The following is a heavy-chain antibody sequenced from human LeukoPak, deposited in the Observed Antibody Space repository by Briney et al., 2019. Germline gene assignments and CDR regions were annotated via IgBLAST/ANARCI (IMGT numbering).Heavy chain of an antibody. V-gene: IGHV5-51*01. J-gene: IGHJ4*02. D-gene: IGHD5-18*01. Sequence: KPGESLKISCQGSGYSFPNYWIDWVRPMPGKGVEWMGVIFPGDSDIRYSPSFQGQVTISADKSIDTAYLQWSSLKASDSAMYYCARQARGYSYGHWGQGTLVTVSA. CDR2: IFPGDSDI. CDR3: ARQARGYSYGH. CDR1: GYSFPNYW.